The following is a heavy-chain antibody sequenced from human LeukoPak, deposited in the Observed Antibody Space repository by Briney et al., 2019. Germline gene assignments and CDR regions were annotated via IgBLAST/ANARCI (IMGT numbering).Heavy chain of an antibody. D-gene: IGHD3-10*01. CDR3: ARAMVRGVIRYYFDY. CDR2: INPNSGGT. V-gene: IGHV1-2*02. J-gene: IGHJ4*02. CDR1: GYTFTGYY. Sequence: GASVKVSCKASGYTFTGYYMHWVRQAPGQGLEWMGWINPNSGGTNYAQKFQGRVTMTRDTSISTAYMELSRLRSDDTAMYYCARAMVRGVIRYYFDYWGQGTLVTVSS.